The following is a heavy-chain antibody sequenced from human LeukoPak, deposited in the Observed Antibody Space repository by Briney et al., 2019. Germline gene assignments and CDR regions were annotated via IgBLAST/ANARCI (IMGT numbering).Heavy chain of an antibody. V-gene: IGHV4-61*02. J-gene: IGHJ4*02. D-gene: IGHD1-26*01. Sequence: SETLSLTCTVSGGSISSGSYYWSWIRQPAGKGLEWIGRIYTSGSTNYNPSLKSRVTISVDTSKNQFSLKLSSVTAADTAVYYCARDPRWELGHWGQGTLVTVSS. CDR3: ARDPRWELGH. CDR1: GGSISSGSYY. CDR2: IYTSGST.